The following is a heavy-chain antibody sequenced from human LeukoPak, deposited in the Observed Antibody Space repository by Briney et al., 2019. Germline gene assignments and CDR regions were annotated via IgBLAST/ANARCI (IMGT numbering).Heavy chain of an antibody. CDR1: GFTFSSYA. D-gene: IGHD6-13*01. CDR3: ARDIVAAGGRYFDH. Sequence: GGSLRLSCAASGFTFSSYAMSWVRQAPGKGLEWVSAISGSGGSTYCADSVKGRFTISRDNSKNTLYLQMNSLRGEDMALYYCARDIVAAGGRYFDHWGQGTLVTVSS. CDR2: ISGSGGST. V-gene: IGHV3-23*01. J-gene: IGHJ4*02.